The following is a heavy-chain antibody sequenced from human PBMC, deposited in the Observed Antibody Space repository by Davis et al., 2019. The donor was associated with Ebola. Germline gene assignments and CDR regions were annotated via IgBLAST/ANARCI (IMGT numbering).Heavy chain of an antibody. D-gene: IGHD3-3*02. Sequence: PGGSLRLSCAASGFIFSSYVMSWVRQAPGKGLEWVSTLGTSADTYYADSVKGRFTVSRDNSKNTLYLQMNGLRVEDTAIYYCAKDISNIWFDIWGQGTMVTVSS. CDR2: LGTSADT. CDR1: GFIFSSYV. V-gene: IGHV3-23*01. CDR3: AKDISNIWFDI. J-gene: IGHJ3*02.